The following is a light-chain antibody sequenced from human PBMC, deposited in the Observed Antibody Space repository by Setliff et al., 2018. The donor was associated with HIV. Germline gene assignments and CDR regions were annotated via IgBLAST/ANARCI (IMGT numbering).Light chain of an antibody. Sequence: VLTQPPSVSGAPGQRVTISCTGSSSNIGAGYDVHWYQQLPGTAPKLLIYGNSNRPSGVPDRFSGSKSGTSASLAITGLQAEDEADYYCQSYDSRFYVFGTGTKVTVL. CDR3: QSYDSRFYV. CDR1: SSNIGAGYD. CDR2: GNS. V-gene: IGLV1-40*01. J-gene: IGLJ1*01.